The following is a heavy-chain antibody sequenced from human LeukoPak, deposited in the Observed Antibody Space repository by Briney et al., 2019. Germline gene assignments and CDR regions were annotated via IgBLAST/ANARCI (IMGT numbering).Heavy chain of an antibody. D-gene: IGHD6-13*01. CDR1: GFTFSGYG. Sequence: GRSLRLSCAASGFTFSGYGMHWVRQAPGKGLEWVAVISYDGSNKYYADSVKGRFTNSRDNSKNTLYLQMNSLRAEDTAVYYCAKDAGGAADWGQGTLVTVSS. V-gene: IGHV3-30*18. CDR2: ISYDGSNK. J-gene: IGHJ4*02. CDR3: AKDAGGAAD.